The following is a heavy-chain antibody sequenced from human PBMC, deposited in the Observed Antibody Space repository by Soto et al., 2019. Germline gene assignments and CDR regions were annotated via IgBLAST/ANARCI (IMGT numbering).Heavy chain of an antibody. CDR1: GGTFSSYA. Sequence: SVKVSCKASGGTFSSYAISWVRQAPGQGLEWMGGIVPIFGTANYAQKFQGRVTITADKSTSTAYMELSSLRSEDTAVYYCARDPNYYDSSGYYAGYWGQGTLVTVSS. V-gene: IGHV1-69*06. CDR3: ARDPNYYDSSGYYAGY. J-gene: IGHJ4*02. CDR2: IVPIFGTA. D-gene: IGHD3-22*01.